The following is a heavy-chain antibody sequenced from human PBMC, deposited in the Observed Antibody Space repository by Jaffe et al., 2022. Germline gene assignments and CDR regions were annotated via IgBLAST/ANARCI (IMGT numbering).Heavy chain of an antibody. Sequence: LVESGGGLVQPGRSLRLSCTASGFTFGDFALSWVRQAPGKGLEWVGFIRSKVYGGTTEYAASVRGRFTISRDDSKSIAYLQMNSLKTEDTAVYYCTSRHDYGGILYLDAFDIWGQGTMVTVSS. CDR3: TSRHDYGGILYLDAFDI. J-gene: IGHJ3*02. CDR1: GFTFGDFA. D-gene: IGHD4-17*01. CDR2: IRSKVYGGTT. V-gene: IGHV3-49*04.